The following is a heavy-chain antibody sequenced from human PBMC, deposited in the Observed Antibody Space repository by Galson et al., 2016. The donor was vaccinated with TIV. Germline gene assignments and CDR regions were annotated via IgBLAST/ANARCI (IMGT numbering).Heavy chain of an antibody. CDR2: INPNNGGT. Sequence: SVKVSCKASGFTFITSGVHWVRQAPGQGLEWMGWINPNNGGTDYAPKFEGRVTMTRETSLGTVSMDLRRLRFDDTGIDYCARGHEYLDGSGLDPWGQGTLVTVSS. V-gene: IGHV1-2*02. J-gene: IGHJ5*02. CDR1: GFTFITSG. CDR3: ARGHEYLDGSGLDP. D-gene: IGHD3-9*01.